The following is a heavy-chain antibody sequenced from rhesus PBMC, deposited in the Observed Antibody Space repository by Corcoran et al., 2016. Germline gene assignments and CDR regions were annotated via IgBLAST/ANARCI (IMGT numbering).Heavy chain of an antibody. V-gene: IGHV4S14*01. J-gene: IGHJ4*01. CDR2: IYVSCGSN. CDR1: GGSISGYYY. Sequence: QVQLQESGPGLVKPSETLSLTCAVSGGSISGYYYWSWIRQPPGKGLDWIGSIYVSCGSNYLNPSLKSRVTLSVDTSKNQCSLKLSSVTAADTAVYYCASATGDFDYWGQGVLVTVSS. CDR3: ASATGDFDY.